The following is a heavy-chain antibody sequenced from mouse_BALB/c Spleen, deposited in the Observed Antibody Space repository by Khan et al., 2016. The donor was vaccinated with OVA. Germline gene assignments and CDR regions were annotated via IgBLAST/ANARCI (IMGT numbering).Heavy chain of an antibody. V-gene: IGHV1-7*01. Sequence: QVQLQQSGAELAKPGDSVKMSCTPSGYTLTTYWIHWIKQRPGQGLEWIGYINASTGYTEYNKNFKDKATLTAEESSSTAYMQLNSLTSTDSAGYYSALRGLYGLFAYWGQGTVVTVSA. CDR2: INASTGYT. CDR3: ALRGLYGLFAY. J-gene: IGHJ3*01. D-gene: IGHD2-10*02. CDR1: GYTLTTYW.